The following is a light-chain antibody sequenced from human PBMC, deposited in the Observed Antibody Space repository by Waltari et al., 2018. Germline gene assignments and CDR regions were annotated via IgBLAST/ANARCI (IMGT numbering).Light chain of an antibody. Sequence: QSVLTQPPSVSGAPGQRVTISCTGSSSNIGAGYDVHWYQQLPGTAPKLLIYANPKRPSGVPDPLSGSQSGTSASLAITGLQAEDEAEYYFQSYDTSLSGYVIFGGGTKLTVL. CDR3: QSYDTSLSGYVI. CDR1: SSNIGAGYD. J-gene: IGLJ2*01. CDR2: ANP. V-gene: IGLV1-40*01.